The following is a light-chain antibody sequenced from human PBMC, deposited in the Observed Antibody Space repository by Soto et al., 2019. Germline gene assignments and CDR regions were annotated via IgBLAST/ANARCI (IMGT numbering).Light chain of an antibody. CDR2: KAS. CDR3: QPYNNFLLT. CDR1: QIISNW. J-gene: IGKJ3*01. V-gene: IGKV1-5*03. Sequence: DIQVTQSPSTLSASVLDSVTISCLASQIISNWLAWYQQKPGKAPKLLIYKASTLESGVPSRFSGSGSGTDFTLTISSLQPDDFATYYCQPYNNFLLTFGPGTKVDSK.